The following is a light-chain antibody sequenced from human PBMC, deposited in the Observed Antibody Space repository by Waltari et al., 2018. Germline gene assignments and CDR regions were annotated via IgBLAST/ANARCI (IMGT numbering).Light chain of an antibody. Sequence: QSVLTQPPSASGTPGQRVTISCSGSSSNIGSNTVAWYEQFPGMATRLLIYSNNGGPSGVPDRCSRAKSVSSASLTISGLHFEDEADYYCATWDDSLNGRVFGGGTKLTVL. CDR2: SNN. J-gene: IGLJ3*02. CDR3: ATWDDSLNGRV. CDR1: SSNIGSNT. V-gene: IGLV1-44*01.